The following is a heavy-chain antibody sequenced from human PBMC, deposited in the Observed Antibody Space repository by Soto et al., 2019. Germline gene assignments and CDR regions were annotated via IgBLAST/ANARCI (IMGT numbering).Heavy chain of an antibody. CDR3: AAGEASSRNLAPYYLDF. J-gene: IGHJ4*02. V-gene: IGHV4-59*01. Sequence: SETLSLTCTLSCGSMINYFWTWIRQPPGKGLEWVGYIHYSGTTSFFPSYNPSLRSRVTISEDTSKNQFSLKLLSVTTADTAVYFCAAGEASSRNLAPYYLDFWGQGTLVTAPQ. D-gene: IGHD6-13*01. CDR1: CGSMINYF. CDR2: IHYSGTT.